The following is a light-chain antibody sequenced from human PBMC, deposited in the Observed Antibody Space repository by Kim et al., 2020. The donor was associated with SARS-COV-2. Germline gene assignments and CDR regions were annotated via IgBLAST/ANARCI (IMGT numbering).Light chain of an antibody. V-gene: IGLV3-1*01. CDR2: QDS. Sequence: GSPEQTASIACSGDKLGDKYACWYQQKPGQSPVLVIYQDSKRPAGVPERFSGSSSGNTATLTVSGTQAMDEADYYCQAWDSSTYVFGTGTKVTVL. CDR3: QAWDSSTYV. J-gene: IGLJ1*01. CDR1: KLGDKY.